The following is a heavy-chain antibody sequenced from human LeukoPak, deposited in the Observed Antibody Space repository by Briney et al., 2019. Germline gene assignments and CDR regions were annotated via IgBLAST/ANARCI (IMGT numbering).Heavy chain of an antibody. CDR2: ISYSGST. CDR1: GGSISSYY. J-gene: IGHJ5*02. V-gene: IGHV4-59*08. CDR3: ARQVVAATGNWFDP. Sequence: PSETLSLTCTVSGGSISSYYWSWIRQPPRKGLEWIGYISYSGSTNYNPSLKSRVTISVDTSKNQFSLKLSSVTAADTAVYYCARQVVAATGNWFDPWGQGTLVTVSS. D-gene: IGHD2-15*01.